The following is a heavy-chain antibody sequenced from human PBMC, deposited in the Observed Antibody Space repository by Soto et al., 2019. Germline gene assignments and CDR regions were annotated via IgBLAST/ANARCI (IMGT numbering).Heavy chain of an antibody. CDR2: IKQDGSEK. Sequence: PGGSLRLSCAASGFTFSSYWMSWVRQAPGKGLEWVANIKQDGSEKYYVDSVKGRFTISRDNAKNSLYLQMNSLRAEDTAVYYCARDNYDFWSGYSDGMDVWGQGTTVTAP. V-gene: IGHV3-7*01. CDR3: ARDNYDFWSGYSDGMDV. D-gene: IGHD3-3*01. J-gene: IGHJ6*02. CDR1: GFTFSSYW.